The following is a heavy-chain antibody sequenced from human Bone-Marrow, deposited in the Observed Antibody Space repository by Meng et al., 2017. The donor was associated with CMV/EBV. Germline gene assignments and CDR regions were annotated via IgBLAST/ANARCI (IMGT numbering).Heavy chain of an antibody. Sequence: GESLKISCAASGFTFSSYAMSWVRQAPGKGLEWVSAISGSGGSTYYADSVKGRFTISRDNSKNTLYLQMNSLRAEDTAVYYCARAPRAARSSYYFDYWGQGTLVTVSS. J-gene: IGHJ4*02. CDR1: GFTFSSYA. D-gene: IGHD6-6*01. CDR3: ARAPRAARSSYYFDY. CDR2: ISGSGGST. V-gene: IGHV3-23*01.